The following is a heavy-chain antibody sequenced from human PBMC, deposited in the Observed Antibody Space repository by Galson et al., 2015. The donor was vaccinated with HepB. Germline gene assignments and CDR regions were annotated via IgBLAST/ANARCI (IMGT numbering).Heavy chain of an antibody. V-gene: IGHV3-23*01. J-gene: IGHJ4*02. CDR2: ISGSGGST. CDR3: ARALAATVDAVEFDY. D-gene: IGHD2-15*01. CDR1: GFTFSSYA. Sequence: SLRLSCAASGFTFSSYAMSWVRQAPGKGLEWVSAISGSGGSTYYADSVKGRFTISRDNSKNTLYLQMNSLRAEDTAVYYCARALAATVDAVEFDYWGQGTLVTVSS.